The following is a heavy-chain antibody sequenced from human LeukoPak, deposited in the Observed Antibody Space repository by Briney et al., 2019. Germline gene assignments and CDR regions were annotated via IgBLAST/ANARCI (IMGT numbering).Heavy chain of an antibody. D-gene: IGHD3-22*01. V-gene: IGHV4-59*01. CDR2: IYYSGST. J-gene: IGHJ4*02. CDR1: GGSISSYY. CDR3: ARDLSGSYFDY. Sequence: SETLSLTCTVSGGSISSYYWSWIRQPPGKGLEWIGYIYYSGSTNYNPSLKSRVTISVDTSKNQFSLKLSSVTAADTAVCYCARDLSGSYFDYWGQGTLVTVSS.